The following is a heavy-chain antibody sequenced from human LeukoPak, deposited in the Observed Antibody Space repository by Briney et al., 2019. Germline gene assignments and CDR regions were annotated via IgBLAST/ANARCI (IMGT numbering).Heavy chain of an antibody. D-gene: IGHD6-13*01. CDR2: AYYSGST. V-gene: IGHV4-59*01. J-gene: IGHJ4*02. CDR3: ARTTSSWYDLRVFYFDS. CDR1: GASFTNYY. Sequence: PSETESLICTVSGASFTNYYWSWIRQPPGKGLEWIGYAYYSGSTNYNPSLKSRVTISEDTSKNQFSLKLSSVTAADTAVYYCARTTSSWYDLRVFYFDSWGQGTLVTVSS.